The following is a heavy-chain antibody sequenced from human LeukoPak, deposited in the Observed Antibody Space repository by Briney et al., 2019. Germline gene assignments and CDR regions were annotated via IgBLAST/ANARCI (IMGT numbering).Heavy chain of an antibody. CDR2: IKEDGTET. V-gene: IGHV3-7*03. J-gene: IGHJ4*02. D-gene: IGHD5-24*01. Sequence: EWVANIKEDGTETYYVDPVKGRFTISRDNAKNSLYLQMNSLRVEDTAVYYCAKEGRSLQTYWGQGTLVTVSS. CDR3: AKEGRSLQTY.